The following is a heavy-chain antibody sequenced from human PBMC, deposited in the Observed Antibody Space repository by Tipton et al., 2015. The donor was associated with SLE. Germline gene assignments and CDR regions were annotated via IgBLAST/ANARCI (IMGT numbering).Heavy chain of an antibody. CDR2: ISWNSGSI. CDR3: AKGVCSSTSCYSAY. V-gene: IGHV3-9*01. CDR1: GFTFDDYA. J-gene: IGHJ4*02. Sequence: SLRLSCAASGFTFDDYAMHWVRQAPGKGLEWVSGISWNSGSIGYADSVKGRFTISRDNAKNSLYLQMNSLRAEDTALYYCAKGVCSSTSCYSAYWGQGTVVTVSS. D-gene: IGHD2-2*01.